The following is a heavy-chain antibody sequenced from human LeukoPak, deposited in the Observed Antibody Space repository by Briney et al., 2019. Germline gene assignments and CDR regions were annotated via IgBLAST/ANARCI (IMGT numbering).Heavy chain of an antibody. CDR1: GFTSSSYA. V-gene: IGHV3-30-3*01. Sequence: PGGSLRLSCAASGFTSSSYAMHWARQAPGKGLEWVAVISYDGSNKYYADSVKGRFTISRDNSKNTLYLQMNSLRAEDTAVYYCASSNCGGDCYTYYYGMDVWGQGTTVTVSS. CDR2: ISYDGSNK. D-gene: IGHD2-21*02. CDR3: ASSNCGGDCYTYYYGMDV. J-gene: IGHJ6*02.